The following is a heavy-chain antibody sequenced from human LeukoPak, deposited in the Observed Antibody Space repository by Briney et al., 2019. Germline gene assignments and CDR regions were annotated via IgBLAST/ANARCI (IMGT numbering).Heavy chain of an antibody. V-gene: IGHV1-69*13. D-gene: IGHD3-9*01. CDR1: GGTFSSYA. CDR3: ARDFGENNYDILTGYHNWFDP. CDR2: IIPIFGTA. J-gene: IGHJ5*02. Sequence: SVKVSCKASGGTFSSYAISWVRQAPGQGLEWMGGIIPIFGTANYAQKFQGRVTITADESTSTAYMELSSLRSEDTAVYYCARDFGENNYDILTGYHNWFDPWGQGTLVTVSS.